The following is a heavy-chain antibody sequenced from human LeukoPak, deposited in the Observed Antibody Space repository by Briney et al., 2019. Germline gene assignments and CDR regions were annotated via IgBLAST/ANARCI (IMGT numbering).Heavy chain of an antibody. CDR3: ARLLLGYCSSTTCWDPDYFDY. Sequence: SETLSLTCTVSGGSISSSSYYWGWIRQPPGKGLEWIGSMYYSGSTYYNPSLKSRVTISVDTPKNQFSLRLSSVTAADTAVYYCARLLLGYCSSTTCWDPDYFDYWGQGTLVTVSS. J-gene: IGHJ4*02. V-gene: IGHV4-39*01. CDR2: MYYSGST. CDR1: GGSISSSSYY. D-gene: IGHD2-2*01.